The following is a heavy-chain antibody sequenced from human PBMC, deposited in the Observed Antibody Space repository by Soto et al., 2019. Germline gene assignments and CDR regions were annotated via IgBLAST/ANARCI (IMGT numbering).Heavy chain of an antibody. J-gene: IGHJ6*03. V-gene: IGHV1-8*01. CDR1: GYTFTSYD. CDR2: MNPNSGNT. Sequence: GASVKVSCKASGYTFTSYDINWVRQATGQGLEWMGWMNPNSGNTGYAQKFQGRVTMTRNTSISTAYMELSSLRSEDTAVYYCAKEGRVVVAATLYYYYYYMDVWGKGTTVTVSS. CDR3: AKEGRVVVAATLYYYYYYMDV. D-gene: IGHD2-15*01.